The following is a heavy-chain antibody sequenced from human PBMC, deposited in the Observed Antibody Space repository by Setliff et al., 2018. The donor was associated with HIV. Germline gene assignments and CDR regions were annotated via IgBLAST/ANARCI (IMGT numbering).Heavy chain of an antibody. CDR1: GFTFSSYA. D-gene: IGHD2-2*01. CDR2: ISYDGSNK. V-gene: IGHV3-30*04. CDR3: ASRGVPAAPTELYFDY. J-gene: IGHJ4*02. Sequence: GGSLRLSCAASGFTFSSYAMHWVRQAPGKGLEWVAVISYDGSNKYYADSVKGLFTISRDNPKNTLYLQMNSPRAEDTAVYYCASRGVPAAPTELYFDYWGQGTLVTVSS.